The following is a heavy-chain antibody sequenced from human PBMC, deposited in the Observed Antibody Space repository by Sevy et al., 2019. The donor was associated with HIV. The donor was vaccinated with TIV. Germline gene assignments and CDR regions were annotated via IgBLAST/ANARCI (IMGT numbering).Heavy chain of an antibody. CDR3: AKRRAIAGAGFDY. CDR1: GFTFSSYA. J-gene: IGHJ4*02. Sequence: GGYLRLSCEASGFTFSSYAMGWVRQAPGKGLVWVSSISSGGGSTYYADSVKGRFTISRDNSKNTIYLQMNSLRGDDTALFYCAKRRAIAGAGFDYWGRGTLVTVSS. CDR2: ISSGGGST. V-gene: IGHV3-23*01. D-gene: IGHD6-13*01.